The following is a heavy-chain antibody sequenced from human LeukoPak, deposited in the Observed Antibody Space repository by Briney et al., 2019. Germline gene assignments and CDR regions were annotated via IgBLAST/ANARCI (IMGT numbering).Heavy chain of an antibody. D-gene: IGHD5-18*01. Sequence: KPSETLSLTCTVSGGSISSYYWSWIRQPPGKGLEWIGYIYYSGSTNYNPSLKRRVTISVDTSKNQFSLKLSSVTAADTAVYYCARAKPPIQLFAYYYMDVWGKGTTVTIPS. CDR3: ARAKPPIQLFAYYYMDV. J-gene: IGHJ6*03. V-gene: IGHV4-59*01. CDR2: IYYSGST. CDR1: GGSISSYY.